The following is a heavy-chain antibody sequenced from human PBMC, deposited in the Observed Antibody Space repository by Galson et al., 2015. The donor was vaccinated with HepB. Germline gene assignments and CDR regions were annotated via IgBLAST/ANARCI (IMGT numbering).Heavy chain of an antibody. CDR1: GYTFTSYG. CDR2: ISAYNGNT. V-gene: IGHV1-18*04. J-gene: IGHJ1*01. Sequence: SVKVSCKASGYTFTSYGISWVRQAPGQGLEWMGWISAYNGNTNYAQKLQGRVTMTTDTSTSTAYMELRSLRSDDTAVYYCARDPFGVEQLVPDEYFQHWGQGTLVTVSS. CDR3: ARDPFGVEQLVPDEYFQH. D-gene: IGHD6-13*01.